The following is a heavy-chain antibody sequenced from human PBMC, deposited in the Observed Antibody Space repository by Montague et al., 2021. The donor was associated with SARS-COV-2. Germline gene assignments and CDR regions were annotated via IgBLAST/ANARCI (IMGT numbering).Heavy chain of an antibody. CDR2: IHYSGST. CDR1: GGSISSSSYY. J-gene: IGHJ6*02. D-gene: IGHD1-26*01. V-gene: IGHV4-39*01. CDR3: ARLWDTVYYYYGMDV. Sequence: SETLSLTCAVSGGSISSSSYYWGWIRQPPGKGLEWIGSIHYSGSTYYNPSLKSRVSISVDTSKNQFSLKLSSVTAADTAVYYYARLWDTVYYYYGMDVWGQGTTVTVSS.